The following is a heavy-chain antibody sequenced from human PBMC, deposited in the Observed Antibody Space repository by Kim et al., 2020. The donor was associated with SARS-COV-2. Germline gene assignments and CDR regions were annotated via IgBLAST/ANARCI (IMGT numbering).Heavy chain of an antibody. V-gene: IGHV1-2*02. J-gene: IGHJ6*02. Sequence: ASVKVSCKASGYTFTGYYMHWVRQAPGQGLEWMGWINPNSGGTNYAQKFQGRVTMTRDTSISTAYMELSRLRSDDTAVYYCARDGRGYCSSTSCYDYYYYGMDVWGQGTTVTVSS. D-gene: IGHD2-2*01. CDR2: INPNSGGT. CDR3: ARDGRGYCSSTSCYDYYYYGMDV. CDR1: GYTFTGYY.